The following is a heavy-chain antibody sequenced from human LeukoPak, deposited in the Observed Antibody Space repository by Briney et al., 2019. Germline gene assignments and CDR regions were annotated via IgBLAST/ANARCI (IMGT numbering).Heavy chain of an antibody. CDR1: GYTFTGYY. Sequence: ASVKVSCKASGYTFTGYYVHWVRQAPGQGLEWMGWINPKSGGTRYAQKMQGRVTMSRDTSISTAYMELSRLRSDDTAVYYCARVGSDNSWIDYWGQGTLVTVSS. CDR3: ARVGSDNSWIDY. V-gene: IGHV1-2*02. J-gene: IGHJ4*02. D-gene: IGHD6-13*01. CDR2: INPKSGGT.